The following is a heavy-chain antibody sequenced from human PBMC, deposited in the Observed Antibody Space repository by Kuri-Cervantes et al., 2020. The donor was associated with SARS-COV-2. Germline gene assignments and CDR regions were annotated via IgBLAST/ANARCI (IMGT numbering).Heavy chain of an antibody. J-gene: IGHJ4*02. CDR1: GFTFSSYW. CDR3: AREFFGVVNGYFDY. D-gene: IGHD3-3*01. V-gene: IGHV3-7*01. CDR2: IKQDGSEK. Sequence: GGSLRLSCAASGFTFSSYWMSWVRQAPGKGLEWVANIKQDGSEKYYVDSVKGRFTISRDNAKNSLYLQINSLGAEDTAVYYCAREFFGVVNGYFDYWGQGTLVTVSS.